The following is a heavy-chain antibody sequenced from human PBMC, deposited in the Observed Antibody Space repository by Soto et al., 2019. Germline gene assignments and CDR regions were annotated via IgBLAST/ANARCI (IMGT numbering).Heavy chain of an antibody. CDR2: IYYSGST. CDR1: GGSISSYY. V-gene: IGHV4-59*01. D-gene: IGHD1-26*01. Sequence: SETLSLTCTVSGGSISSYYWSWIRQPPGKGLEWIGYIYYSGSTNYNPSLKSRVTISVDTSKNQFSLKLSSVTAAGTAVYYCARYRGGSFYFDYWGQGTLVTVSS. CDR3: ARYRGGSFYFDY. J-gene: IGHJ4*02.